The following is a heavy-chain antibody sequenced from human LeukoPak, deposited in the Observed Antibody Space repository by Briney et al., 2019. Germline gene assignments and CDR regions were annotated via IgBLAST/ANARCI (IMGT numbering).Heavy chain of an antibody. Sequence: PSETLSLTCTVSGGSISGYYWSWIRQPAGKGLEWIGRIYTSGSTNYNPSLKSRVTMSVDTSKNQFSLKLGSVTAADTAVYYCARDSPGYSSGWYYFDYWGQGTLVTVSS. CDR2: IYTSGST. CDR1: GGSISGYY. V-gene: IGHV4-4*07. J-gene: IGHJ4*02. CDR3: ARDSPGYSSGWYYFDY. D-gene: IGHD6-19*01.